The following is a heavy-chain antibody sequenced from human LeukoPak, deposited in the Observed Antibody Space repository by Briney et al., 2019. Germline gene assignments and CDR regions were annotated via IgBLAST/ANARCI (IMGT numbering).Heavy chain of an antibody. CDR2: LSGSGTNT. V-gene: IGHV3-23*01. D-gene: IGHD3-22*01. Sequence: GGSLRLSCGASGFTFSSYGMSWVRQAPGKGLQWVSGLSGSGTNTYYADSVKGRFTISRDNSKNTLYLRMSSLRAEDTALYYCAKAWHYDSSGNPYWCFDLWGRGTLVTVSS. CDR1: GFTFSSYG. J-gene: IGHJ2*01. CDR3: AKAWHYDSSGNPYWCFDL.